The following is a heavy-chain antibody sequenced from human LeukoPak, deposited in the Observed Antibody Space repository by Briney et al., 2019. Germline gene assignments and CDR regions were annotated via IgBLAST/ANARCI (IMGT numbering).Heavy chain of an antibody. D-gene: IGHD2-2*01. CDR3: AFMSSLVVPAAKLHWFDP. CDR2: IIPIFGTA. J-gene: IGHJ5*02. CDR1: GFTFSSYA. Sequence: GGSLRLSCAASGFTFSSYAISWVRQAPGQGLEWMGGIIPIFGTANYAQKFQGRVTITADESTSTAYMELSSLRSEDTAVYYCAFMSSLVVPAAKLHWFDPWGQGTLVTVSS. V-gene: IGHV1-69*01.